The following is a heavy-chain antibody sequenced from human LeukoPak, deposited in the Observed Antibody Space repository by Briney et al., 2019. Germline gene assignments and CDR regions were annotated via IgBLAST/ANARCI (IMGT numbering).Heavy chain of an antibody. J-gene: IGHJ5*02. V-gene: IGHV4-59*08. CDR1: GGSISSYY. CDR2: IYHSGSS. D-gene: IGHD6-13*01. Sequence: SETLSLTCTVSGGSISSYYWSWIRQSPGKGLEWIGYIYHSGSSNHNPSLKSRVTISVDTSKKQFSLKLSSVTAADTAVYYCARHGGRAAAGWGDNWFDPWGQGTLVTVSS. CDR3: ARHGGRAAAGWGDNWFDP.